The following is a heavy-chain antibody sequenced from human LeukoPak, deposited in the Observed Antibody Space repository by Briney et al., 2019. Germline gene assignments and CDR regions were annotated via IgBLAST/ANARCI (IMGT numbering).Heavy chain of an antibody. Sequence: SETLSLTCAVYGESFSSYYWSWIRQPPGKGLEWIGEIYHSGSTNYSPSLKSRVTISVDTSKNQFSLKLSSVTAADTAVYYCARRACAYYYDSSGYFRYWGQGTRVTVSS. CDR2: IYHSGST. CDR3: ARRACAYYYDSSGYFRY. J-gene: IGHJ4*02. D-gene: IGHD3-22*01. CDR1: GESFSSYY. V-gene: IGHV4-34*01.